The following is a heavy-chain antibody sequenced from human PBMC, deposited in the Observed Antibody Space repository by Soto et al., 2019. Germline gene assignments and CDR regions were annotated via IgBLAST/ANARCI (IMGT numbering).Heavy chain of an antibody. CDR2: ISAYNGNT. CDR3: ARDNFHYYDSSRSLSPGYNWFAP. D-gene: IGHD3-22*01. Sequence: ASVTVYCTASGYTFTSYGVGWVGQATGQGLEWRGWISAYNGNTNYAQKLQGRVTMTTDTSTSTAYMELRSLRSDDTAVYYCARDNFHYYDSSRSLSPGYNWFAPWGQGTLVTVSS. V-gene: IGHV1-18*04. CDR1: GYTFTSYG. J-gene: IGHJ5*02.